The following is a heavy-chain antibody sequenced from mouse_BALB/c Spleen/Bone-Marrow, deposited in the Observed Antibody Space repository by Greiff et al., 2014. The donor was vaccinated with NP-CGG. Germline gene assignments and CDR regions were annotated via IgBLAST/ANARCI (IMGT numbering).Heavy chain of an antibody. CDR2: IWGGGKT. J-gene: IGHJ4*01. Sequence: QVQLQQPGPGLVAPSQSLSITCTVSGFSLSRYSIHWVRQPPGEGLEWLGVIWGGGKTDYNSALKSRLSISKDNSKSQVFLKMNSLQTDYTAMYYCARFITTGTMDYWGQGTSVTVSS. D-gene: IGHD1-1*01. CDR1: GFSLSRYS. V-gene: IGHV2-6-4*01. CDR3: ARFITTGTMDY.